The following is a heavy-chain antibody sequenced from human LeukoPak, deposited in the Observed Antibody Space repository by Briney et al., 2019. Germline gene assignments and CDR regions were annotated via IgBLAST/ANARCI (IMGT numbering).Heavy chain of an antibody. V-gene: IGHV4-59*01. Sequence: SETLSLTSAVYGGSFSGYYWSWIRQPPGKGLEWIGYIYYSGSTNYNPSLKSRVTISVDTSKNQFSLKLSSVTAADTAVYYCAREVAQYYDSSGYYWRYFDYWGQGTLVTVSS. CDR3: AREVAQYYDSSGYYWRYFDY. CDR1: GGSFSGYY. CDR2: IYYSGST. J-gene: IGHJ4*02. D-gene: IGHD3-22*01.